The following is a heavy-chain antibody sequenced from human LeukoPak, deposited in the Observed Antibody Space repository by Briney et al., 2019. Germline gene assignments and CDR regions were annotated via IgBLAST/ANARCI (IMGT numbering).Heavy chain of an antibody. Sequence: GGSLRLSCAASGFTFSSYGMHWVRQAPGKGLEWVAVISYDGSNKYYADSVKGRFTISRDNSKNTLYLQMNSLRVEDTAVYYCAKADYYGSGSYNWFDPWGQGTLVTVSS. CDR3: AKADYYGSGSYNWFDP. J-gene: IGHJ5*02. CDR2: ISYDGSNK. CDR1: GFTFSSYG. D-gene: IGHD3-10*01. V-gene: IGHV3-30*18.